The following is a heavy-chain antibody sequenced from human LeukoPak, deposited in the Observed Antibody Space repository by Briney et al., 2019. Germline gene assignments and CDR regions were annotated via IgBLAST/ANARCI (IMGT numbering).Heavy chain of an antibody. CDR1: GFTFSSYG. J-gene: IGHJ6*04. V-gene: IGHV3-48*04. CDR3: AELGITMIGGV. D-gene: IGHD3-10*02. Sequence: GGTLRLSCAASGFTFSSYGMNWVRRAQGKGLEWVSYISSSGSTIYYADSVKGRFTISRDNAKNSLYLQMNSLRAEDTAVYYCAELGITMIGGVWGKGTTVTISS. CDR2: ISSSGSTI.